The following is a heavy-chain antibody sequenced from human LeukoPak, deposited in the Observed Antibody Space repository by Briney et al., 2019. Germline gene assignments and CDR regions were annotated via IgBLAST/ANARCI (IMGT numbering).Heavy chain of an antibody. D-gene: IGHD4-23*01. J-gene: IGHJ1*01. CDR2: INHGGST. Sequence: ASETLSLTCAVYGGSLSAYYWTWIRQPPGKGLEWIGEINHGGSTNYDPSLKSRVTISIDTSKNQLSLKLSSVTAADTAVYYCARYLDYGGNSRVFQHWGQGTLVTVSS. CDR3: ARYLDYGGNSRVFQH. V-gene: IGHV4-34*01. CDR1: GGSLSAYY.